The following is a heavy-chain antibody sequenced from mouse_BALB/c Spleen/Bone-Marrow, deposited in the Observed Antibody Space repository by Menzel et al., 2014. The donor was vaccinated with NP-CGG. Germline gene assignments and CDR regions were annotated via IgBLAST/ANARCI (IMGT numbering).Heavy chain of an antibody. J-gene: IGHJ2*01. D-gene: IGHD2-3*01. CDR3: ARDMGGLLFDY. Sequence: EVKLVESGGGLVQPGGSLRLPCATSGFTFTDYYMNWVRQPPGKALEWLGFIRNKAYSYTTEYSASVKGRFTISRDNSQSILYLQMNTLRAEDSAPYYCARDMGGLLFDYWGQGTTLTVSS. CDR1: GFTFTDYY. V-gene: IGHV7-3*02. CDR2: IRNKAYSYTT.